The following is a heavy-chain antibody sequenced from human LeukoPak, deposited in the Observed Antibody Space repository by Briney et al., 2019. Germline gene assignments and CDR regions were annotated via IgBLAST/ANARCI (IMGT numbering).Heavy chain of an antibody. Sequence: GGSLRLSCAASGFTFNNYAMTWVRQAPGEGLQWVSSVISNGGSTYHADSVRGRFTISRDNSKNTLYLQMNSLRAEDTAVYYCARGTNWSPLDFDYWGQGTLVTVSS. CDR1: GFTFNNYA. CDR2: VISNGGST. J-gene: IGHJ4*02. V-gene: IGHV3-23*01. D-gene: IGHD1-20*01. CDR3: ARGTNWSPLDFDY.